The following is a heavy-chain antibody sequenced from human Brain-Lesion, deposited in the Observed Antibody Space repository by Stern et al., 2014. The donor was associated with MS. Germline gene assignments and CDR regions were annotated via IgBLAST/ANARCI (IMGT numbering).Heavy chain of an antibody. J-gene: IGHJ4*02. Sequence: VQLVESGAEVKKPGASVKVSCKVSGYTLTEFSMHWVRQAPRKGLEWMGGFDPEDGETIYAQKFQGRVTMTEDPSTDTAYMELSSLRSEDTAVYYCATLSPGAGGNYYRHFDYWGQGTLVTVSS. CDR1: GYTLTEFS. CDR3: ATLSPGAGGNYYRHFDY. CDR2: FDPEDGET. V-gene: IGHV1-24*01. D-gene: IGHD1-26*01.